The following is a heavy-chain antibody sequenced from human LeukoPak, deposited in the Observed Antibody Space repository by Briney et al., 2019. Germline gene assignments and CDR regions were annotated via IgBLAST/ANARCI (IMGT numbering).Heavy chain of an antibody. J-gene: IGHJ4*02. Sequence: GGSLRLSCAASGFTVSSNYMSWVRQAPGKGLEWVSVIYSGGSAYYADSVKGRFTISRDNSKNTLYLQMNSLRAEDTAVYYCARGLAAPYYYDTSGYSDFWGQGTLVTVSS. D-gene: IGHD3-22*01. CDR2: IYSGGSA. V-gene: IGHV3-53*01. CDR1: GFTVSSNY. CDR3: ARGLAAPYYYDTSGYSDF.